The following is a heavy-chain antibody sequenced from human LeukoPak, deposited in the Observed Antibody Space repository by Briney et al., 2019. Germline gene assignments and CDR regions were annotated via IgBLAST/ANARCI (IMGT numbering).Heavy chain of an antibody. D-gene: IGHD2-15*01. Sequence: PGGSLRLSSAASGFTFSHFWMSWVRQAPGKGLEWVAYIKKTGSETYYVDSVKGRFTITRDNTRNSLFLQMYSLRAEDTAVYFCAREDGYCSGGNCYSYFDSWGQGTLVTVSS. CDR1: GFTFSHFW. CDR2: IKKTGSET. J-gene: IGHJ4*02. V-gene: IGHV3-7*01. CDR3: AREDGYCSGGNCYSYFDS.